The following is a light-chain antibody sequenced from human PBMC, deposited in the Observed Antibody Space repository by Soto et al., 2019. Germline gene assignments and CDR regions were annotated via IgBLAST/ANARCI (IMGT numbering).Light chain of an antibody. J-gene: IGKJ4*01. V-gene: IGKV1-9*01. CDR2: GAS. CDR3: QQSNSYPLT. CDR1: QGIGSN. Sequence: IQLTQSPSSLSASGGDRVTITCRASQGIGSNLAWYLQKPGEAPKLLVYGASTLQGGVPSRFSGSGSGTLFTLAITSLQPEYFATYFCQQSNSYPLTVGGGTKVEI.